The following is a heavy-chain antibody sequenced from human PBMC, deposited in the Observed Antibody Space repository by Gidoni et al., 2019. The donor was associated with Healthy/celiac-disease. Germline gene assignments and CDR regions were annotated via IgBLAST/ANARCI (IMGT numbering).Heavy chain of an antibody. CDR3: AKDGQWLAVLDV. CDR2: ISGSGGST. J-gene: IGHJ6*02. Sequence: EVQLVESGGGLVQPGGSLRLYCAASGFTFSSYAMSWVRQAPGKGLEWVSAISGSGGSTSYADSVKGRFTISRDNAKNTLYLQMNSLRAEDTAVYYCAKDGQWLAVLDVWGQGTTVTVSS. D-gene: IGHD6-19*01. V-gene: IGHV3-23*04. CDR1: GFTFSSYA.